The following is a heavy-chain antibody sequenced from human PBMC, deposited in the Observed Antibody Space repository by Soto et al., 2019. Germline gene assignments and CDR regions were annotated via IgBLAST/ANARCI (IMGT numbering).Heavy chain of an antibody. D-gene: IGHD3-10*01. CDR1: GFSFSNAW. Sequence: RGSLRVSCSASGFSFSNAWLRWVRQAPGKGLEWVGRIKSRADGGTTDYTAPVKGRFAISRDDSKNTLYLQMNSLKTEDTAVYYCTTGSTSTKNYWGQGTLVTVSS. CDR3: TTGSTSTKNY. J-gene: IGHJ4*02. CDR2: IKSRADGGTT. V-gene: IGHV3-15*01.